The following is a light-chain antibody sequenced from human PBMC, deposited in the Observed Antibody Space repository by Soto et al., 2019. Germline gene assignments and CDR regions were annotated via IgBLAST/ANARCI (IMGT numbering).Light chain of an antibody. CDR1: PSDVGGSNS. CDR3: SSYAPSDVV. CDR2: DVN. Sequence: QSALTQPPSASGSPGQSVTISCTGTPSDVGGSNSVSWYQQHPGKAPNLMIYDVNKRPSGVPDRFSGCKSGNPASLTVSGLQAADEAYYFCSSYAPSDVVFGGGTKLTVL. V-gene: IGLV2-8*01. J-gene: IGLJ2*01.